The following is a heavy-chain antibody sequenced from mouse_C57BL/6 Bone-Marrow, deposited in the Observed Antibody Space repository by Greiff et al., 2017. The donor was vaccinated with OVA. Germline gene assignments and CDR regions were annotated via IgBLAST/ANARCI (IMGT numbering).Heavy chain of an antibody. CDR2: INPSNGGT. Sequence: QVQLQQPGTELVKPGASVKLSCKASGYTFTSYWMHWVKQRPGQGLEWIGNINPSNGGTNYNEKFKSKATLTVDKSSSTAYMQLSSLTSEDSAVYYCARLRKLKPQEYYFDYWGQGTTLTVSS. CDR1: GYTFTSYW. V-gene: IGHV1-53*01. D-gene: IGHD1-3*01. J-gene: IGHJ2*01. CDR3: ARLRKLKPQEYYFDY.